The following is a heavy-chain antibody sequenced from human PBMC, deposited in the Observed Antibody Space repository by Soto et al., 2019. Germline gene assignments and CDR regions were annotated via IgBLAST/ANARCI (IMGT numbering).Heavy chain of an antibody. J-gene: IGHJ4*02. CDR1: GFPFNIYD. CDR3: VKPPGYYYASNTYYYV. V-gene: IGHV3-64D*06. D-gene: IGHD3-22*01. CDR2: ISSDGGST. Sequence: PGGSLRLSCSASGFPFNIYDLLWVRRAPGKGLEYVSGISSDGGSTYYADSVKGRFTISRDNSKNTLYLQMRSLRADDTAVYSCVKPPGYYYASNTYYYVWGQGTLVTVSS.